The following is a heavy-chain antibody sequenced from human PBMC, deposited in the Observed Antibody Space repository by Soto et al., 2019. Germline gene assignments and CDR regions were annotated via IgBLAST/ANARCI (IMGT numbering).Heavy chain of an antibody. CDR3: AKYRDGYYYDGNYGMDV. Sequence: GGSLRLSCAASGFTFNYYAMNWVRQAPEKGLEWVAAITGSGANTYHADSVKGRFTISRDNSKNTLYLQMNSLRAEDTAVYYCAKYRDGYYYDGNYGMDVWGQGTTVTVSS. CDR1: GFTFNYYA. D-gene: IGHD3-22*01. CDR2: ITGSGANT. V-gene: IGHV3-23*01. J-gene: IGHJ6*02.